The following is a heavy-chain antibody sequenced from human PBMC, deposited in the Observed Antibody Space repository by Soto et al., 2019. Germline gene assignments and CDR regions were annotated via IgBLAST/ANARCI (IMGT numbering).Heavy chain of an antibody. CDR3: ARAEGAKTPYSGYDLAVDY. D-gene: IGHD5-12*01. V-gene: IGHV3-21*01. CDR1: GFTFSSYS. J-gene: IGHJ4*02. Sequence: GGSLRLSCAASGFTFSSYSMNWVRQAPGKGLEWVSSISSSSSYIYYADSVKGRFTISRDNAKNSLYLQMNSLRAEDTAVYYCARAEGAKTPYSGYDLAVDYWGQGTLVTVSS. CDR2: ISSSSSYI.